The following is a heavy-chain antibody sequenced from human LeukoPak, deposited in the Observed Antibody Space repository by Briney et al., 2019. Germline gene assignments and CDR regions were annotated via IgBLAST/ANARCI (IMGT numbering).Heavy chain of an antibody. V-gene: IGHV3-74*01. Sequence: GGSLRLSCAASGFTFSSYWMHWVRQAPGKGLVWVSRINSVGSSTSYADSVKGRFTISRDNAKNTLYLQMNSLRAEDTAVYYCAKVLCGDDCYWGDYFDYWGQGTLVTVSS. CDR1: GFTFSSYW. CDR2: INSVGSST. J-gene: IGHJ4*02. D-gene: IGHD2-21*02. CDR3: AKVLCGDDCYWGDYFDY.